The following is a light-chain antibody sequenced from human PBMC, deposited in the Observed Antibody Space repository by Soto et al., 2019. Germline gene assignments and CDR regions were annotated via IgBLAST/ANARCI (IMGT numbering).Light chain of an antibody. Sequence: EVVMTQSPATLSVSPGERATLSCRASQSVSSNFLAWSQQKPGQSPRLLIYGVSIRATGIPARFSGSGSGTEFTLTISSLQSEDFAVYYCQQYSAWPLTFGGGTKVEI. CDR2: GVS. J-gene: IGKJ4*01. CDR1: QSVSSN. CDR3: QQYSAWPLT. V-gene: IGKV3-15*01.